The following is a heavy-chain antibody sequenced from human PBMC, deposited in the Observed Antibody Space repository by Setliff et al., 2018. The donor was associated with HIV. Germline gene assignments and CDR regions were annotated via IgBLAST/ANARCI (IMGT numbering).Heavy chain of an antibody. V-gene: IGHV4-38-2*01. CDR3: ARHKTHDYDGNSVHFDF. CDR1: GYSISNTGHY. J-gene: IGHJ4*02. Sequence: SETLSLTCVVSGYSISNTGHYWGWIRQPPGKGLEWIGSIYHTGDTYDNPSLKNRVTISRDTSKDRFSLNLRSVTAADTAIYYCARHKTHDYDGNSVHFDFWGQGILVTVSS. D-gene: IGHD4-17*01. CDR2: IYHTGDT.